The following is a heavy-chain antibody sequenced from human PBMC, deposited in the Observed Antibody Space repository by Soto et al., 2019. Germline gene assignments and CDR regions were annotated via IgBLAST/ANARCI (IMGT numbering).Heavy chain of an antibody. CDR1: GGSISSGGYY. J-gene: IGHJ5*02. CDR3: ARGGYDFWCGGPSFDP. V-gene: IGHV4-31*03. D-gene: IGHD3-3*01. Sequence: QVQLQESGPGLVKPSQTLSLTCTVSGGSISSGGYYWSWIRQHPGKGLEWIGYIYYSGSTYYNPSRKSRVTISTDTTKNQFSLKLSSVTAADTAVYYCARGGYDFWCGGPSFDPWGQGTLFTVSS. CDR2: IYYSGST.